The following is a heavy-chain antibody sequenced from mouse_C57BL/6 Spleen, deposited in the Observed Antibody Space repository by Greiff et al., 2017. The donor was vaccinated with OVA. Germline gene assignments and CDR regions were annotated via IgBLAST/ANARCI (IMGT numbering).Heavy chain of an antibody. Sequence: QVQLQQSGAELAKPGASVKLSCKASGYTFTSYWMHWVKQRPGQGLEWIGYINPSSGYTKYNQKFKDTATLTADKSSSTAYMQLRSLTYEDSAVYYCAREGYDYDGKFAYWGQGTLVTVSA. V-gene: IGHV1-7*01. CDR3: AREGYDYDGKFAY. J-gene: IGHJ3*01. CDR1: GYTFTSYW. CDR2: INPSSGYT. D-gene: IGHD2-4*01.